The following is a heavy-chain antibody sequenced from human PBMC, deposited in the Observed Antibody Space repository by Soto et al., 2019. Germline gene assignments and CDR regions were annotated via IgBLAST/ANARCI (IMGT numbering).Heavy chain of an antibody. CDR1: GGSFSGYY. CDR3: ARGSSESPLGYYGMDV. D-gene: IGHD6-25*01. V-gene: IGHV4-34*01. J-gene: IGHJ6*02. Sequence: QVQLQQWGAGLLKPSETLSLTCAVYGGSFSGYYWSWIRQPPGKRLEWIGEINHSGSTNYNPSLKSRVTISVDTSKNQFSLKLSSVTAADTAVYYCARGSSESPLGYYGMDVWGQGTTVTVSS. CDR2: INHSGST.